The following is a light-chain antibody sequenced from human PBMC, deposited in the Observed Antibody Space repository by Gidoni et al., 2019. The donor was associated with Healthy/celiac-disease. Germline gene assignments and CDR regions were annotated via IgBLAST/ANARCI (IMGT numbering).Light chain of an antibody. CDR1: QSVSSN. CDR2: GAS. J-gene: IGKJ1*01. V-gene: IGKV3-15*01. Sequence: IVMTQSPATLSVSPGERATLSCRASQSVSSNLSWYQQKPGQAPRLLIYGASTRATGIPARFSGSGSGTEFTLTISSLQSEDFAVYYCQQYNSRLRTFXXXTKVEIK. CDR3: QQYNSRLRT.